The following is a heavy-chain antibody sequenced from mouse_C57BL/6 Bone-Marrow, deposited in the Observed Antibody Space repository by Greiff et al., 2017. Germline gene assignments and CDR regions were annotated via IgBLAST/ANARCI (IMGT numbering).Heavy chain of an antibody. D-gene: IGHD2-5*01. CDR3: AISYYSNPYYYAMDV. CDR1: GYTFTSYW. V-gene: IGHV1-74*01. Sequence: QVQLQQPGAELVKPGASVKVSCTASGYTFTSYWMHWVQQRPGQGLEWIGRIHPSDSDTNYTQKFKGKATLSVDKSSSTAYMQLSRLTSEDSAVYYCAISYYSNPYYYAMDVWGQGTSVTVSS. J-gene: IGHJ4*01. CDR2: IHPSDSDT.